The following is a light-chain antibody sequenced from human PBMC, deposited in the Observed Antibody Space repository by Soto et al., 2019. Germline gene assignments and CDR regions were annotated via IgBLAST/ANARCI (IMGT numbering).Light chain of an antibody. CDR1: SSNVGSSF. CDR3: ATWAASLSGPV. Sequence: QSVLTQPPSASGTPGQTVTISCSGSSSNVGSSFLYWYQQLPGTAPKLLIYTNNQRPSGVPDRFSASKSGASASLAISGLRSEDEADYYCATWAASLSGPVFGGGTMLTVL. J-gene: IGLJ2*01. CDR2: TNN. V-gene: IGLV1-47*01.